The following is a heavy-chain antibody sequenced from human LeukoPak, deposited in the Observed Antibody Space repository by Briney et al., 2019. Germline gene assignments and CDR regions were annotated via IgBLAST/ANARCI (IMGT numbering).Heavy chain of an antibody. CDR2: INSDGNYV. CDR3: VREGFDNSGYPYYYYNYGLDV. J-gene: IGHJ6*02. Sequence: GGSLRLSCAASGFTFSNHCMHWVRQAPGKGLMWVSRINSDGNYVDYADSVKGRFTISRDNPENTVYLEMNSLRAEDTAKYYCVREGFDNSGYPYYYYNYGLDVWGQGTTVTVSS. D-gene: IGHD3-22*01. CDR1: GFTFSNHC. V-gene: IGHV3-74*01.